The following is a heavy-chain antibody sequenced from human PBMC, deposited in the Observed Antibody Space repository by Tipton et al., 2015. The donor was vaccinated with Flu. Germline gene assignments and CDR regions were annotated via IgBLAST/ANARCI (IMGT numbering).Heavy chain of an antibody. Sequence: SLRLSCAASGFTFSSYSMNWVRQAPGKGLEWVSSISSSSSYIYYADSVKGRFTISRDNAKNSLYLQMNSLRAEDTAVYYCATEGEPSGRMDYWGQGTLVTVSS. CDR3: ATEGEPSGRMDY. CDR2: ISSSSSYI. D-gene: IGHD3-10*01. J-gene: IGHJ4*02. CDR1: GFTFSSYS. V-gene: IGHV3-21*01.